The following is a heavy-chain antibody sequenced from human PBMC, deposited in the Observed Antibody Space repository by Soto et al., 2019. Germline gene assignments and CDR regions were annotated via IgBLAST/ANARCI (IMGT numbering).Heavy chain of an antibody. D-gene: IGHD3-10*01. CDR3: AKDMVRGVINSIERLAVWFDP. Sequence: ASVKVSCKASGGTFSSYAISWVRQAPGQGLEWMGGIIPIFGTANYAQKFQGRVTITADESTSTAYMELSSLRSEDTAVYYCAKDMVRGVINSIERLAVWFDPWGQGTLVTVSS. J-gene: IGHJ5*02. V-gene: IGHV1-69*13. CDR1: GGTFSSYA. CDR2: IIPIFGTA.